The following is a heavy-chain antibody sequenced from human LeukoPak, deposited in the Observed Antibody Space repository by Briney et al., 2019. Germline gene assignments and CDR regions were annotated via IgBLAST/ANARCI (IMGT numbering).Heavy chain of an antibody. CDR2: ISYDGSNK. V-gene: IGHV3-30*01. D-gene: IGHD2-15*01. Sequence: GGSLRLSCAASGFTFSSYAMHWVRQAPGKGLEWVAVISYDGSNKYYADSVKGRFTISRDNSKNTLYLQMNSLRAEDTAVYYCARGGQIDYWGQGTLVTVSS. CDR3: ARGGQIDY. CDR1: GFTFSSYA. J-gene: IGHJ4*02.